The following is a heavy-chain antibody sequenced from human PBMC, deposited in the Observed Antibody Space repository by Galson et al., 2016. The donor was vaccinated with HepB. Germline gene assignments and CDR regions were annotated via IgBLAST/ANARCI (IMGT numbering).Heavy chain of an antibody. J-gene: IGHJ4*02. Sequence: LSLTCTVSGDSISDTNPYWGWIRQPPGKRLEWIGSVYYSGATYYNPSLKSRVIMSLDTSRNQFSLKLTSVTAADTAVYYCVRPRNLAFDYWGQGTLVTVSS. CDR3: VRPRNLAFDY. CDR1: GDSISDTNPY. V-gene: IGHV4-39*01. D-gene: IGHD1-14*01. CDR2: VYYSGAT.